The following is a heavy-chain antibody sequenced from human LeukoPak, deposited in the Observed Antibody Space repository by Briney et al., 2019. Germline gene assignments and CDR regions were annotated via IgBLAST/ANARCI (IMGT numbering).Heavy chain of an antibody. J-gene: IGHJ4*02. CDR1: CGSISSSSYH. CDR3: ARLYGSTLYFDY. CDR2: MYYSGST. D-gene: IGHD3-22*01. V-gene: IGHV4-39*01. Sequence: SETLSLTCTVFCGSISSSSYHWAWIRQPPGKGLEWIGNMYYSGSTYYNPSLKSRVTLSVDTSKNQFSLKMSSVSAADTALYYCARLYGSTLYFDYWGQGTLVTVSS.